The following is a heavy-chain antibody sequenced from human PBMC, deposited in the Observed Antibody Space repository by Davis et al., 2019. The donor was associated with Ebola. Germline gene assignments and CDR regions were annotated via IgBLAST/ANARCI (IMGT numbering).Heavy chain of an antibody. CDR3: VRIGDSSSSPPRYHFYSMDV. D-gene: IGHD6-6*01. CDR1: GFIFSVYG. V-gene: IGHV3-33*01. Sequence: GESLKISCEVSGFIFSVYGMHWVRQAPGKGLEWVAVIWFDGSHEDYVDSVKGRFTIARDNSKDTVYLQMNSLRVEDTAVYYCVRIGDSSSSPPRYHFYSMDVWGQGTTVTVS. J-gene: IGHJ6*02. CDR2: IWFDGSHE.